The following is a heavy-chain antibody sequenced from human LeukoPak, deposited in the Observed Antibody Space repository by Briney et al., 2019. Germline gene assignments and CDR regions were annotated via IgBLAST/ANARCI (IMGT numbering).Heavy chain of an antibody. CDR1: GFTFGYYA. Sequence: GRSLRLSCTASGFTFGYYAMSWVRQAPGKGLEWVAFIRSKAYGGTTEYAASVKGRFTISRDDSKSIAYLQMNSLKTEDTAVYYCTRDLCSSTSCYAPFDYWGQGTLVTVSS. CDR2: IRSKAYGGTT. CDR3: TRDLCSSTSCYAPFDY. V-gene: IGHV3-49*04. J-gene: IGHJ4*02. D-gene: IGHD2-2*01.